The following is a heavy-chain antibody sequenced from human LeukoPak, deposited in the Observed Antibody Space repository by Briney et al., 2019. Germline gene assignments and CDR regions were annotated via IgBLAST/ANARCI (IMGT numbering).Heavy chain of an antibody. V-gene: IGHV1-18*01. J-gene: IGHJ6*03. Sequence: GASVKVSCKASGYTFTSYGISWVRQAPGQGLEWMGWISAYNGNTNYAQKLQGRVTMTTDTSTSTAYMELRSLRSDDTAVYYCARVVYSSSWYYHYYYYMDVWGKGTTVTVSS. D-gene: IGHD6-13*01. CDR3: ARVVYSSSWYYHYYYYMDV. CDR2: ISAYNGNT. CDR1: GYTFTSYG.